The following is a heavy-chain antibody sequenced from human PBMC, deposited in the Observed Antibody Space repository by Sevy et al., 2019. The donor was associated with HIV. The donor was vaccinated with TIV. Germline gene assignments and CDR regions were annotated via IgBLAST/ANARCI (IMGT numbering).Heavy chain of an antibody. V-gene: IGHV4-31*03. CDR1: GGSISSGGYY. Sequence: SETLSLTCTVSGGSISSGGYYWSWIRQHPGKGLEWTEYIYYSGSTYYNPSLKSRVTISVDTSKNQFSLKLSSVTAAETAVYYCARDSVKHYDFWSGPRTQNWFDPWGQGTLVTVSS. J-gene: IGHJ5*02. CDR2: IYYSGST. D-gene: IGHD3-3*01. CDR3: ARDSVKHYDFWSGPRTQNWFDP.